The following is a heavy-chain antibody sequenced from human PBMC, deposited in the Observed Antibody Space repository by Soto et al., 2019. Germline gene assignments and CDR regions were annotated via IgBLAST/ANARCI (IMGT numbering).Heavy chain of an antibody. CDR1: GGTISGYY. Sequence: QVHLQESGPGLVKPSETLSLTCSVSGGTISGYYWTWIRQPAGKGLEWIGRIYSSGNTKYNPSLKGRVTMSLDTSNNQFSLRLTSVTAADTAVYYCARGQRFSDWFDPWGQGTLVTVSS. V-gene: IGHV4-4*07. D-gene: IGHD3-3*01. CDR3: ARGQRFSDWFDP. J-gene: IGHJ5*02. CDR2: IYSSGNT.